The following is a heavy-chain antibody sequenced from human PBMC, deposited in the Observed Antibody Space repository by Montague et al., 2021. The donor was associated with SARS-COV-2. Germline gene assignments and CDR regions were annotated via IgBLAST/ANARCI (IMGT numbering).Heavy chain of an antibody. D-gene: IGHD2-2*01. CDR1: GGSISSYY. CDR2: IYTSGST. V-gene: IGHV4-4*07. CDR3: ARDVGVPLAPPYSWFDP. Sequence: SETLSLTCSVSGGSISSYYWSWIRQPAGKGLEWIGRIYTSGSTNFNPSLKSRVTMSVDTSKNRFSLKLSSVTAADTAVYYCARDVGVPLAPPYSWFDPWGQGTLVTVSP. J-gene: IGHJ5*02.